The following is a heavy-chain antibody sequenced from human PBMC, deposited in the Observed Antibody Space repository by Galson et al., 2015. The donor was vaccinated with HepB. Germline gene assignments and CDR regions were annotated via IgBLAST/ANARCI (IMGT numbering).Heavy chain of an antibody. CDR1: GFSFSTYA. V-gene: IGHV3-23*01. D-gene: IGHD3-10*01. J-gene: IGHJ5*02. CDR2: ISASGGRT. Sequence: SLRLSCAASGFSFSTYAISWVRQAPGQGLEWISWISASGGRTDYADTVKGRFTTSRDNSINTMYLQLNSLRDEDTAIYYCAGPIVRRERWFGPWGQGALVSVSS. CDR3: AGPIVRRERWFGP.